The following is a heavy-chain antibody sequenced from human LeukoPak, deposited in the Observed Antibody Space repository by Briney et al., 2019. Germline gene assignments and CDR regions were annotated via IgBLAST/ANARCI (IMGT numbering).Heavy chain of an antibody. V-gene: IGHV1-2*02. J-gene: IGHJ4*02. D-gene: IGHD5-18*01. CDR3: ARNVDTAMVVDY. CDR1: GYTFTGYW. CDR2: INPNSGGT. Sequence: GASVKLSCKAFGYTFTGYWMHWVRQAPGQGLEWMGWINPNSGGTNYAQKFQGRVTMTRDTSISTAYMELSRLRSDDTAVYYCARNVDTAMVVDYWGQGTLATVSS.